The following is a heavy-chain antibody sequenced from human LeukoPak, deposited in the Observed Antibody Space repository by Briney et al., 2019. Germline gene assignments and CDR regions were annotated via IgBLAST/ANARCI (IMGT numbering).Heavy chain of an antibody. J-gene: IGHJ6*02. CDR2: INHSGST. CDR3: ARGPTGSGLRSRVYYYYGMDV. CDR1: GGSISSYY. Sequence: SETLSLTCTVSGGSISSYYWSWIRQPPGKGLEWIGEINHSGSTNYNPSLKSRVTISVDTSKNQFSLKLSSVTAADTAVYYCARGPTGSGLRSRVYYYYGMDVWGQGTTVTVSS. V-gene: IGHV4-34*01. D-gene: IGHD3-10*01.